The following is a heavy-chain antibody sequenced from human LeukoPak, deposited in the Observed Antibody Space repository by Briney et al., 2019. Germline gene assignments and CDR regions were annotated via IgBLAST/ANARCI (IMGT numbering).Heavy chain of an antibody. CDR2: INHSGST. Sequence: SETLSLTCTVSGGSISSYYWSWIRQPPGKGLEWIGEINHSGSTNYNPSLKSRVTISVDTSKNQFSLKLSSVTAADTAVYYCARGRRPRNSGCDYWGQGTLVTVSS. J-gene: IGHJ4*02. CDR3: ARGRRPRNSGCDY. D-gene: IGHD6-19*01. CDR1: GGSISSYY. V-gene: IGHV4-34*01.